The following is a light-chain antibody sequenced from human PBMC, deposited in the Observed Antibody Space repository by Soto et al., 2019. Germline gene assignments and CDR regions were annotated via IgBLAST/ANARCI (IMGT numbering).Light chain of an antibody. CDR2: AAS. Sequence: DIQMTQSPSSLSASVGDRVTITCRASHGISNFLAWYQQKPGKVPKLLISAASTLQSGVPSRFSGSGSGTDFTLTITSLQPEDVATYYCQKYSSVITFGQGTRLEIK. V-gene: IGKV1-27*01. CDR3: QKYSSVIT. CDR1: HGISNF. J-gene: IGKJ5*01.